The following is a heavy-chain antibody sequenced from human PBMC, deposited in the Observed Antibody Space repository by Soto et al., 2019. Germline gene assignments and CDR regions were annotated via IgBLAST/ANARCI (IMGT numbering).Heavy chain of an antibody. D-gene: IGHD3-10*01. CDR3: AAVHGMGSGY. V-gene: IGHV3-73*01. J-gene: IGHJ4*02. CDR2: IRSKANSYAT. CDR1: GFTFSGSA. Sequence: EVQLVESGGGLVQPGGSLKLSCAASGFTFSGSAMHWVRQASGKGLEWVGRIRSKANSYATAYAASVKGRFTISRDDSKNTAYLQMNGLKTEDRAVYYCAAVHGMGSGYWGKGTLVTVS.